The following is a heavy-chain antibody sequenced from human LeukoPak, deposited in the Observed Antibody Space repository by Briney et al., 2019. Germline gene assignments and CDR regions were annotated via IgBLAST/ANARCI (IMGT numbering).Heavy chain of an antibody. J-gene: IGHJ3*02. CDR3: ARQKVEWELLPWSAFDI. CDR2: INPSGGST. CDR1: GYTFTTYY. D-gene: IGHD1-26*01. Sequence: GASVKFSCKASGYTFTTYYMHWVRQAPGQGLEWMGIINPSGGSTTYAQKFQGRVTMTRDTSTSTVYMDLSSPRSEDTAVYYCARQKVEWELLPWSAFDIWGQGTMVTVSS. V-gene: IGHV1-46*01.